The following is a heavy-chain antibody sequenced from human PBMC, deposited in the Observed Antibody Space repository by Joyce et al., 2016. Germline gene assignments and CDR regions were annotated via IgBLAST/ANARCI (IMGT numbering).Heavy chain of an antibody. J-gene: IGHJ5*02. Sequence: QAQLVQSGAEVKKPGSSVKVSCKASGLTVSTYASSWVRQAPGQGLEWTGGIIPLVGRTRYAQEFQGRVTISADKSATTADMELRSLTSDDTAVYYCARAMTMLQGLIMEARYFEPWGQGTLVTVSS. CDR3: ARAMTMLQGLIMEARYFEP. V-gene: IGHV1-69*06. CDR2: IIPLVGRT. CDR1: GLTVSTYA. D-gene: IGHD3-16*01.